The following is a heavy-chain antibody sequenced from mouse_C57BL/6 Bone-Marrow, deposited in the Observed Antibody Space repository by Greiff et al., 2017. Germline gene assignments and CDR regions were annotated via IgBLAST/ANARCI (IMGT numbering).Heavy chain of an antibody. CDR3: ERGGFTTVVATRYFDV. Sequence: QVQLKESGAELARPGASVKLSCKASGYTFTSYGISWVKQRTGQGLEWIGEIYPRSGNTYYNEKFKGKATLTADKSSSTAYMELRSLTSEDAAFYFCERGGFTTVVATRYFDVWGTGTTVTVSS. J-gene: IGHJ1*03. CDR2: IYPRSGNT. D-gene: IGHD1-1*01. V-gene: IGHV1-81*01. CDR1: GYTFTSYG.